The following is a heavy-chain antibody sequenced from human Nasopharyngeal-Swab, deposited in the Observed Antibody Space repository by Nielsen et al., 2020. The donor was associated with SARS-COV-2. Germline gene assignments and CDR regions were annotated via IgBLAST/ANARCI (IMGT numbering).Heavy chain of an antibody. CDR3: ASHDYGDYGVVDY. J-gene: IGHJ4*02. D-gene: IGHD4-17*01. Sequence: WIRQPPGKGLEWIGSIYYSGSTYYNPSLKSRVTISVDTSKNQFSPKLSSVTAADTAVYYCASHDYGDYGVVDYWGQGTLVTVSS. CDR2: IYYSGST. V-gene: IGHV4-39*01.